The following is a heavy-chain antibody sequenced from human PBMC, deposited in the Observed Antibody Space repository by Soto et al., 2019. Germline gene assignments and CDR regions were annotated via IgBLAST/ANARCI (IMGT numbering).Heavy chain of an antibody. CDR3: ASARCPSSCYAWGYSYYMDV. J-gene: IGHJ6*03. D-gene: IGHD2-2*01. CDR1: GYTFTGYY. CDR2: INPNSGST. Sequence: ASVKVSCKASGYTFTGYYMHWVRQAPGQGLEWMGWINPNSGSTNYAQKFQGRVTMTRDTSTSTVCMELSRLRSEDTAVYYCASARCPSSCYAWGYSYYMDVWGKGTTVTVSS. V-gene: IGHV1-2*02.